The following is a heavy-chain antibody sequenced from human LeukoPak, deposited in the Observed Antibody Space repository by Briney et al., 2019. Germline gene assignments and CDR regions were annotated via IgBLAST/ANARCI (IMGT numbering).Heavy chain of an antibody. CDR1: GFTFSSYS. CDR3: ARDYCSSTSCYQGTFDY. Sequence: GGSLRLSCAASGFTFSSYSMNWVRQAPGKGLEWVSCISSSSSYIYYADSVKGRFTISRDNAKNSLYLQMNSLRAEDTAVYYCARDYCSSTSCYQGTFDYWGQGTLVTVSS. CDR2: ISSSSSYI. V-gene: IGHV3-21*01. J-gene: IGHJ4*02. D-gene: IGHD2-2*01.